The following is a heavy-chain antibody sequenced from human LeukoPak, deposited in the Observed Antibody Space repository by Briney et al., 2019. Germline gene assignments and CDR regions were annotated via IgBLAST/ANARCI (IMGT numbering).Heavy chain of an antibody. Sequence: GESLKISCKGSGYSFTSYWIGWVRQMPGKGLEWMGTIYPGDSDTRYSPSFQGQVTISADKSISTAYLQWSSLKASDTAMCYCAREALYYYGSGSYYRFDYWGQGTLVTVSS. V-gene: IGHV5-51*01. CDR1: GYSFTSYW. J-gene: IGHJ4*02. CDR2: IYPGDSDT. D-gene: IGHD3-10*01. CDR3: AREALYYYGSGSYYRFDY.